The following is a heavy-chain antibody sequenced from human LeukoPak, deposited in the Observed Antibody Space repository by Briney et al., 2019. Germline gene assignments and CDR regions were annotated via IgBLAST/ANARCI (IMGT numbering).Heavy chain of an antibody. V-gene: IGHV3-11*06. J-gene: IGHJ6*02. D-gene: IGHD4-23*01. Sequence: GGSLRLSCAASGFTFSDYYMSWIRQAPGKGLEWVSYISSSSSYTNYADSVKGRFTISRDNAKNSLYLQMNSLRAEDTAVYYCARGSWGMTTVVMGTYYYYGMDVWGQGTTVTVSS. CDR3: ARGSWGMTTVVMGTYYYYGMDV. CDR2: ISSSSSYT. CDR1: GFTFSDYY.